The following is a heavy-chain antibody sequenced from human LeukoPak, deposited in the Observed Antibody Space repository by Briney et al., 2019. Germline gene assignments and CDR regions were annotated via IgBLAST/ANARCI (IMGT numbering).Heavy chain of an antibody. CDR1: GFIFSSHG. CDR3: AKDEYYDILTGYYNAPGYFDY. D-gene: IGHD3-9*01. Sequence: GGSLRLSCAASGFIFSSHGMHWVRQAPGKGLEWVAFIRYDGSNKYYADSVKGRFTISRDNSKNTLYLQMNSLRAEDTAVYYCAKDEYYDILTGYYNAPGYFDYWGQGTLVTVSS. CDR2: IRYDGSNK. J-gene: IGHJ4*02. V-gene: IGHV3-30*02.